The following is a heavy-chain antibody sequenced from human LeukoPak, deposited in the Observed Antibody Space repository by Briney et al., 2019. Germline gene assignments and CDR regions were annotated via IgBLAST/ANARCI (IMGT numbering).Heavy chain of an antibody. D-gene: IGHD1-14*01. J-gene: IGHJ4*02. CDR2: INPSGDSA. CDR1: GYTFTNYY. Sequence: GASVKVSCKASGYTFTNYYMHWVRQAPGQGLEWMGIINPSGDSAIYAHNFQGRVTMTRDTSTTTVYMELSSLRDEDTAIYYCANRRNYASDYWGQGTLVTVSS. V-gene: IGHV1-46*01. CDR3: ANRRNYASDY.